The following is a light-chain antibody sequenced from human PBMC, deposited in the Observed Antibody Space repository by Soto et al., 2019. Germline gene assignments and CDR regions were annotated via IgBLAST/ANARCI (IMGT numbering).Light chain of an antibody. J-gene: IGKJ2*01. Sequence: DIQMTQSPSTLSGSVGDRVTITCRASQTISSWLAWYQQKPGKAPKLLIYHAFNVATGVPSRFSGSRSGTDFTLTIRRLQSEDIATYYCQQYGSVYSFGQGTRLEIK. V-gene: IGKV1-5*01. CDR3: QQYGSVYS. CDR1: QTISSW. CDR2: HAF.